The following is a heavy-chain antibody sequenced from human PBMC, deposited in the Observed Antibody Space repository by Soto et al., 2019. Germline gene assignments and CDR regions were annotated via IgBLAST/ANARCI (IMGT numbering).Heavy chain of an antibody. CDR2: MNPNSGNT. V-gene: IGHV1-8*01. CDR3: GGVHYYYYYMDV. J-gene: IGHJ6*03. Sequence: ASVKVSCKASVYTFTSYDINWVRQATGQGLEWMGWMNPNSGNTGYAQKFQGRVTMTRNTSISTAYMELSSLRSEDTAVYYCGGVHYYYYYMDVWGKGTTVTVSS. D-gene: IGHD1-1*01. CDR1: VYTFTSYD.